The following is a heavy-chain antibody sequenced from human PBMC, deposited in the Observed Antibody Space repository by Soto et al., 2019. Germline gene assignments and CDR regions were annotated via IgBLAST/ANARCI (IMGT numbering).Heavy chain of an antibody. CDR1: GGTFSRYA. CDR3: AQTLGLAVSGPGRFDL. Sequence: QVQLVQSGTEVKKPGSSVKVSCKASGGTFSRYAINWVRQAPGQGLEWMGGITPIFGTPTYAQKFQGRVTITAEGSTKTAYMELRRLRSEDTAVYYCAQTLGLAVSGPGRFDLWGRGTLVTVTS. CDR2: ITPIFGTP. V-gene: IGHV1-69*12. J-gene: IGHJ2*01. D-gene: IGHD6-19*01.